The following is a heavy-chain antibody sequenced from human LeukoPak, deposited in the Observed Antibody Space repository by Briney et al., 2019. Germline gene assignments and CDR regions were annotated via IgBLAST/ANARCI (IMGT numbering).Heavy chain of an antibody. V-gene: IGHV3-23*01. D-gene: IGHD3-10*01. J-gene: IGHJ3*02. CDR1: GFTFSSYG. CDR2: IVGSGGAT. Sequence: GGSLRLSCAASGFTFSSYGMTWVRQAPGKGLEWVSVIVGSGGATYYADFVKGRFTISRDNSKNTLYLQMNSLRAEDTAVYYCAKDLRFGEYDAFDIWGRGTMVTVSS. CDR3: AKDLRFGEYDAFDI.